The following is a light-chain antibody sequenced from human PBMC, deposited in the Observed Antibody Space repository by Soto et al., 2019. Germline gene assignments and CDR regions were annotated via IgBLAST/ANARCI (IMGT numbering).Light chain of an antibody. Sequence: QSVLTQPPSASGSPGQSVTISCTGTSSDVGGYKYVSWYQQHPGKAHKLMIYEVSKRPSGVPDRFSGSKSGNTASLTVSGLQAEDEADYYCSSYAGSNNWVFGGGTKLTVL. V-gene: IGLV2-8*01. CDR1: SSDVGGYKY. CDR3: SSYAGSNNWV. CDR2: EVS. J-gene: IGLJ3*02.